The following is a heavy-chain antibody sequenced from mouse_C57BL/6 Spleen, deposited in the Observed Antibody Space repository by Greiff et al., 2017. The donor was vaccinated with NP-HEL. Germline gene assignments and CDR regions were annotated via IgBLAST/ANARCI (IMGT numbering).Heavy chain of an antibody. CDR2: IHPNSGST. V-gene: IGHV1-64*01. CDR3: ARSDIASMGTPFAY. J-gene: IGHJ3*01. CDR1: GYTFTSYW. D-gene: IGHD6-1*01. Sequence: VQLQQPGAELVKPGASVKLSCKASGYTFTSYWMHWVKQRPGQGLAWIGMIHPNSGSTNSTEKFKSKATLTVDNSSSTAYMQRSSLTSEDSAVYYCARSDIASMGTPFAYWGEGTLVTVSA.